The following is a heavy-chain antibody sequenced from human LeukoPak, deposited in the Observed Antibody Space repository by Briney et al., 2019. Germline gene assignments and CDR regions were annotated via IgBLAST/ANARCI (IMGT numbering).Heavy chain of an antibody. Sequence: SVKVSCXASGGTFSSYAISWVRQAPGQGLEWMGRIIPIFGTANYAQKFQGRVTITTDESTSTAYMELSSLRSEDTAVYYCARGYGDYEELDYWGQRTLVTVSS. D-gene: IGHD4-17*01. CDR2: IIPIFGTA. CDR1: GGTFSSYA. J-gene: IGHJ4*02. CDR3: ARGYGDYEELDY. V-gene: IGHV1-69*05.